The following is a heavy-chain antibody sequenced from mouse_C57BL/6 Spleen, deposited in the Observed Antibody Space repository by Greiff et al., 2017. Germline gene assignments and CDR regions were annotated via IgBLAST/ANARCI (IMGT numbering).Heavy chain of an antibody. J-gene: IGHJ4*01. V-gene: IGHV1-55*01. CDR3: ASKLGPLAMDY. D-gene: IGHD4-1*01. Sequence: VQLQQPGAELVKPGASVKMSCKASGYTFTSYWINWVKQRPGQGLEWIGDLSPGSGSTNYNEKFKSKATLTVDTSSSTAYMQLSSLTSEDSAVYYCASKLGPLAMDYWGQGTSVTVAS. CDR2: LSPGSGST. CDR1: GYTFTSYW.